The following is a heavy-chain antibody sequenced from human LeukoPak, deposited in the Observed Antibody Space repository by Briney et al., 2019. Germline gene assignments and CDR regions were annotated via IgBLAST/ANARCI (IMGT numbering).Heavy chain of an antibody. CDR3: ARAEGRWLRRDNWFDP. CDR1: GFTFSSYS. J-gene: IGHJ5*02. CDR2: ISSSSSYI. D-gene: IGHD4-23*01. Sequence: GGSLRLSCAASGFTFSSYSMNWVRQAPGKGLGWVSSISSSSSYIYYADSVKGRFTISRDNAKNSLYLQMNSLRAEDTAVYYCARAEGRWLRRDNWFDPWGQGTLVTVSS. V-gene: IGHV3-21*01.